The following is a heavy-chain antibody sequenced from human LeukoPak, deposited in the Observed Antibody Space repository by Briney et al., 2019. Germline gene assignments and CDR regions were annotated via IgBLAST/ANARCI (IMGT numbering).Heavy chain of an antibody. CDR2: IASTSRSM. CDR1: GFAFSEAS. J-gene: IGHJ3*02. CDR3: ARLSRDAFDI. Sequence: KPGGSLRLSCAASGFAFSEASMHWVRQAPGMGLEWVSSIASTSRSMFYADSVKGRFTISRDNAKDSLYLQMNSLRAEDTAVYYCARLSRDAFDIWGQGTMVILSS. V-gene: IGHV3-21*01.